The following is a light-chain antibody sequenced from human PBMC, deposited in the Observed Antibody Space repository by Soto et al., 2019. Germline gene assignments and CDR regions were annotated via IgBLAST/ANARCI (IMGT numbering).Light chain of an antibody. J-gene: IGKJ1*01. CDR1: QSVGTN. CDR2: GVS. CDR3: QQYNNWPQT. V-gene: IGKV3-15*01. Sequence: ERVMTQSPVTLSVSPGESVTLSCRASQSVGTNLAWYQQKPGQAPSLLIYGVSTRATGIPTRFSGSGSGRQFTLTISSLQSEDFAFYYSQQYNNWPQTFGQGTKVEIK.